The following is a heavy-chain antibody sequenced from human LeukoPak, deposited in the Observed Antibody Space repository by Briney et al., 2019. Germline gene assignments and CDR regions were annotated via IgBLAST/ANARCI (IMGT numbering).Heavy chain of an antibody. V-gene: IGHV1-2*02. CDR2: INPNSGGT. CDR3: ARAGLWFGEFPFDY. D-gene: IGHD3-10*01. CDR1: GYTFTGYY. J-gene: IGHJ4*02. Sequence: ASVKVSCMASGYTFTGYYMHWVRQAPGQGLEWMGWINPNSGGTNYAQKFQGRVTMTRDTSISTAYMELSRLRSDDTAVYYCARAGLWFGEFPFDYWGQGTLVTVSS.